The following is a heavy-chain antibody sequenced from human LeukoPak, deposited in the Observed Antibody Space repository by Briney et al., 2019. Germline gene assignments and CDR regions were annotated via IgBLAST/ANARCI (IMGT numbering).Heavy chain of an antibody. Sequence: SETLSLTCTVSGGSISSYYWSWIRQPPGKGLEWIGYIYYSGTTNYNPSLKSRVTISVDTSKNQSSLKPSSVTAADTAVYYCARGVYIAAAQYGYWGQGTLVTVSS. CDR2: IYYSGTT. CDR1: GGSISSYY. D-gene: IGHD6-13*01. J-gene: IGHJ4*02. V-gene: IGHV4-59*01. CDR3: ARGVYIAAAQYGY.